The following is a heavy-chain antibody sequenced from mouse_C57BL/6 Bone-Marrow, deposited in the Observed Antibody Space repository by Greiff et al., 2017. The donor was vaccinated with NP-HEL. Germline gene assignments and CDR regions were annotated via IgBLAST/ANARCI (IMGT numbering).Heavy chain of an antibody. CDR3: ARGPYYGYYFDY. CDR2: IYPGSGST. CDR1: DYTFTSYW. Sequence: QVQLQQPGAELVKPGASVKMSCKASDYTFTSYWITWVKQRPGQGLEWIGDIYPGSGSTNYNEKFKSKATLTVDTSSSTAYMQLSSLTSEDSAVYYCARGPYYGYYFDYWGQGTTLTVSS. D-gene: IGHD1-1*01. J-gene: IGHJ2*01. V-gene: IGHV1-55*01.